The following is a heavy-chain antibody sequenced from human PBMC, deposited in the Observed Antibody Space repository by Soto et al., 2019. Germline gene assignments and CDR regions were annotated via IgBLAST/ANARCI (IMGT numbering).Heavy chain of an antibody. CDR2: NDYRGST. J-gene: IGHJ4*02. CDR1: GDSIGRGGHY. CDR3: ARDQALAPTVWGY. D-gene: IGHD7-27*01. V-gene: IGHV4-31*03. Sequence: TLSLTYSVSGDSIGRGGHYWNWIPQHPETVLEWIGYNDYRGSTHYNPPLSKRLRISLDTSKNQFFLRLTSVTAADTARYYCARDQALAPTVWGYWGQGIQVTVSS.